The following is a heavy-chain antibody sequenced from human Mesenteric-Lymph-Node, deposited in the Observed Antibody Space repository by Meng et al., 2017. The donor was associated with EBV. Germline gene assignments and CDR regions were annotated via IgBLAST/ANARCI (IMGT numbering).Heavy chain of an antibody. V-gene: IGHV1-2*06. CDR3: ARGIAVAGTRDY. J-gene: IGHJ4*02. CDR2: INPNSGGT. CDR1: GGTLERFG. Sequence: QVQLVQSGPEVRKPGSSVRVSCKASGGTLERFGISWVRQAPGQGLEWMGRINPNSGGTNYAQKFQGRVTMTRDTSISTAYMELSRLRSDDTAVYYCARGIAVAGTRDYWGQGTLVTVSS. D-gene: IGHD6-19*01.